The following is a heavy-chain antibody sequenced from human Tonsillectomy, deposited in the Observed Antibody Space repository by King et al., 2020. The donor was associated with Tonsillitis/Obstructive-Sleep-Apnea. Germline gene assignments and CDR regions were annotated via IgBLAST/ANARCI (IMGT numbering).Heavy chain of an antibody. J-gene: IGHJ4*02. CDR2: ISSIGSTI. D-gene: IGHD3-10*01. CDR1: GLTFSSYE. CDR3: ARGWFDFDY. V-gene: IGHV3-48*03. Sequence: VQLVESGRNLVQPGGSLRLSCVASGLTFSSYEMNWVRQAPGKGLEWISYISSIGSTIYYADSVKGRFTISRDNAKNSLYLQMNSLRAEDTAVYYCARGWFDFDYWGQGTLVTVSS.